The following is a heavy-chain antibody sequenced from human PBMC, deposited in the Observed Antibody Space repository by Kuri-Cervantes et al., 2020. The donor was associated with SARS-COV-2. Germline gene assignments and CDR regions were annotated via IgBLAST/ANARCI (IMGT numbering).Heavy chain of an antibody. Sequence: GESLKISCAASGFTFSSYGMHWVRQAPGKGLEWVAFIRYDGSNKYYADSVKGRFTISRDNAKNSLYLQMNGLRAEGTAVYYCAGLSNWGFLLDYWGQGTLVTVSS. J-gene: IGHJ4*02. CDR1: GFTFSSYG. V-gene: IGHV3-30*02. CDR2: IRYDGSNK. CDR3: AGLSNWGFLLDY. D-gene: IGHD7-27*01.